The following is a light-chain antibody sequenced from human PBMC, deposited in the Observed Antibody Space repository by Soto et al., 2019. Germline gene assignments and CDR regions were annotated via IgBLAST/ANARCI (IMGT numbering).Light chain of an antibody. CDR2: GAS. CDR3: QQYGSSALT. Sequence: EIVMTQSPGTLSVSPGERVTLSCRASQSVSNKLVWYQRKPGQTPRLLIYGASSRATGIPDRFSGSGSGTDFTLTISRLEPEDFAVYYCQQYGSSALTFGGGTKVDIK. CDR1: QSVSNK. V-gene: IGKV3-20*01. J-gene: IGKJ4*01.